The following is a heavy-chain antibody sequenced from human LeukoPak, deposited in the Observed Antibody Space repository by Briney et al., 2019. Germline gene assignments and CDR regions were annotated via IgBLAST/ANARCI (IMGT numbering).Heavy chain of an antibody. J-gene: IGHJ6*02. Sequence: GGSLRLSCAASGFTFSSYAMSWVRQAPGKGLEWVSAISGSGGSTYYADSVKGRFTISRDNAQNSLSLQMNSLRAEDTAVYYCARDGALSNYYGSGNYQDYFYGMDVWGQGTTVTVSS. V-gene: IGHV3-23*01. CDR2: ISGSGGST. CDR3: ARDGALSNYYGSGNYQDYFYGMDV. CDR1: GFTFSSYA. D-gene: IGHD3-10*01.